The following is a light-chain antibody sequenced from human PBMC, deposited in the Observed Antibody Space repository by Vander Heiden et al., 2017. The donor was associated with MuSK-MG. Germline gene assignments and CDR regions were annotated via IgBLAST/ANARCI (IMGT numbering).Light chain of an antibody. J-gene: IGKJ5*01. CDR1: QGISSY. CDR2: AVS. CDR3: QQLKSLNT. V-gene: IGKV1-9*01. Sequence: DIQLTKSPSFLSASVGDRVTFTCRASQGISSYLAWYQQKPGKAPKLLIYAVSTLQSGVPARFSGSGSGTDFTLTISSLQPEDFATYYCQQLKSLNTFGQGTRLEIK.